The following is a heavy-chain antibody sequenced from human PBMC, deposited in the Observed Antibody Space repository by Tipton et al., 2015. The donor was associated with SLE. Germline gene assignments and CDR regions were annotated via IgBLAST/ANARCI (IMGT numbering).Heavy chain of an antibody. Sequence: SLRLSCAASGFTFSSYAMHWVRQAPGKGLEWVANMKQDGSETHYVDSVKGRFTVSRDNAENSLFLQMTSLRVEDTAVYYCARAKRDDYYYYGMDVWGQGTTVTVSS. CDR3: ARAKRDDYYYYGMDV. D-gene: IGHD3-16*01. CDR1: GFTFSSYA. CDR2: MKQDGSET. V-gene: IGHV3-7*03. J-gene: IGHJ6*02.